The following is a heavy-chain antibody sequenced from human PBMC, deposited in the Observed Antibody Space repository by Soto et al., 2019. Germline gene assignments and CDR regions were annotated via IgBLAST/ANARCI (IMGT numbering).Heavy chain of an antibody. CDR1: GYTFTSYA. J-gene: IGHJ3*02. D-gene: IGHD2-21*01. CDR2: INAGNGHK. V-gene: IGHV1-3*01. Sequence: QVQLVQSGAEVKKPGASVKVSCKASGYTFTSYAMHWVRQAPGQRLEWMGWINAGNGHKKYSQKFQGRVTITRDTSASTADMELSTVRSDDTAVYYCASVVMAIRGLGAFDIWGEGTMVTVSS. CDR3: ASVVMAIRGLGAFDI.